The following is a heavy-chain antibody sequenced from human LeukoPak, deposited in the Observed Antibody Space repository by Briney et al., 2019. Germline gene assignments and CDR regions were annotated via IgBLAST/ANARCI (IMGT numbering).Heavy chain of an antibody. CDR1: GFTFSSYS. CDR2: ISYDGSNK. J-gene: IGHJ6*02. CDR3: ATTPSSGSYTMDV. V-gene: IGHV3-30-3*01. D-gene: IGHD6-19*01. Sequence: GGSLRLSCAASGFTFSSYSMHWVRQAPGKGLEWVAVISYDGSNKYYADSVKGRFTLSRDNSKNTLYLQMNSLRPEDTAVYYCATTPSSGSYTMDVWGQGTTVTVSS.